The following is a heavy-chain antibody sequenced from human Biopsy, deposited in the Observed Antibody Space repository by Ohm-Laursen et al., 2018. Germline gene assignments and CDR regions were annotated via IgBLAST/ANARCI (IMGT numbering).Heavy chain of an antibody. CDR3: ARLPPLEQIGAYYYHAMDV. V-gene: IGHV4-31*03. CDR2: IFYSAHT. CDR1: GVSINGGRYY. J-gene: IGHJ6*02. D-gene: IGHD6-6*01. Sequence: SDTLSLTCTVSGVSINGGRYYWNWIRHHPGKGLEWIGNIFYSAHTYYNPSLKSRVTISVDTSKNQFSLKLASVTAADTAVYYCARLPPLEQIGAYYYHAMDVWGQGTTVSVSS.